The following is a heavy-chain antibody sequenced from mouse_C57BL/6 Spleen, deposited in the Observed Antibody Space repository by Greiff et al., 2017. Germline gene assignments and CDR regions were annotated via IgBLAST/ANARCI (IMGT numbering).Heavy chain of an antibody. CDR2: INPGSGGT. V-gene: IGHV1-54*01. D-gene: IGHD2-2*01. Sequence: VKLQQSGAELVRPGTSVKVSCKASGYAFTNYLIEWVKQRPGQGLEWIGVINPGSGGTNYNEKFKGKATLTADKSSSTAYMQLSSLTSEDSAVYFCARVMVTTGYFDYWGQGTTLTVSS. J-gene: IGHJ2*01. CDR3: ARVMVTTGYFDY. CDR1: GYAFTNYL.